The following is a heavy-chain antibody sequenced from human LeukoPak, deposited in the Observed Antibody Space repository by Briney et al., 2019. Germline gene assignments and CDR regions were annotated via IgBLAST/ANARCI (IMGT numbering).Heavy chain of an antibody. CDR1: GITFSGDS. J-gene: IGHJ4*02. CDR3: VGRGYSYGNFDY. V-gene: IGHV3-48*01. D-gene: IGHD5-18*01. CDR2: ISSSSSAI. Sequence: GGSLRLSCAASGITFSGDSMNWVRQAPGKGLEWISYISSSSSAIYYADSVKGRFTISRDNAKNSLYLQMNSLGAEDTAVYYCVGRGYSYGNFDYWGQGTLVTVSS.